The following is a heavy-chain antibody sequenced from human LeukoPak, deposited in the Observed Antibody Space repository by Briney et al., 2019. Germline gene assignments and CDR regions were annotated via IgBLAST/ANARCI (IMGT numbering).Heavy chain of an antibody. CDR3: ARGSRITVAGQNDY. CDR2: ISAYNGDT. Sequence: ASVKVSCKASGYTFTTYGISWVRQAPGQGLEWMGWISAYNGDTNYAQNLQGRVTLTTDTSTSTAYMELRSLRSDDTAIYYCARGSRITVAGQNDYWGQGTLVTVSS. CDR1: GYTFTTYG. D-gene: IGHD6-19*01. V-gene: IGHV1-18*01. J-gene: IGHJ4*02.